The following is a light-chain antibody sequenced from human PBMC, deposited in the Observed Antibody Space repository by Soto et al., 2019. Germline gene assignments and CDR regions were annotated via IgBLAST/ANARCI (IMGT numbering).Light chain of an antibody. V-gene: IGKV3-11*01. CDR1: QSISSH. Sequence: EIVLTQSPATLSLSPGERATLSCRASQSISSHLAWYQQKPGQAPRLLISGASNRATGIPARFSGSGSGTHSTLTITSLEPEDFAVYYCQQRINWPLTFGGGTKVEIK. J-gene: IGKJ4*01. CDR2: GAS. CDR3: QQRINWPLT.